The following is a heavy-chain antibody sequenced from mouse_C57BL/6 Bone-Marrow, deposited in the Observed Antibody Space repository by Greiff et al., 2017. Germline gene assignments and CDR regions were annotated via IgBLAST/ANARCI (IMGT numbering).Heavy chain of an antibody. Sequence: QVQLQQPGAELVMPGASVKLSCKASGYTFTSYWMHWVKQRPGQGLEWIGEIDPSDSYTNYNQKFKGKSTLTVDKSSSTAYIQLSSLTSEDSAVYYCARYPLWSPYWYFDVWGTGTTVTVSS. CDR2: IDPSDSYT. CDR1: GYTFTSYW. J-gene: IGHJ1*03. V-gene: IGHV1-69*01. D-gene: IGHD1-1*02. CDR3: ARYPLWSPYWYFDV.